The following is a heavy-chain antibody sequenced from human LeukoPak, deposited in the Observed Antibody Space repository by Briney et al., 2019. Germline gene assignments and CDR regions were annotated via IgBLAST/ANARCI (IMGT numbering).Heavy chain of an antibody. CDR2: ISQNGYT. D-gene: IGHD2-15*01. CDR3: TRHDVVAVIGHGMAV. V-gene: IGHV4-59*08. CDR1: GASMGSYY. J-gene: IGHJ6*02. Sequence: SETLCLTCTVSGASMGSYYWSWIRQPPGKGLEWIGYISQNGYTKYTPSLKSRVTISRDTSENQFSLILSSVTAADTAVYYCTRHDVVAVIGHGMAVWGQGTTVTVSS.